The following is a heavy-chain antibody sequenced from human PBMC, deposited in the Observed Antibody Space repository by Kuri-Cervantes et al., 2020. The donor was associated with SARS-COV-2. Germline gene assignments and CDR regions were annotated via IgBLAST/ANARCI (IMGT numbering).Heavy chain of an antibody. J-gene: IGHJ3*02. CDR1: GFTFSSYA. V-gene: IGHV3-30-3*01. D-gene: IGHD2-15*01. Sequence: GGSLRLSCAASGFTFSSYAMHWVRQAPGKGLEWVAVISYDGSTKYYADSVKGRFTISRDNSKNTLYLQMNSLRAEDTAVYYCARDRVVEAFDIWGQGTMVTVSS. CDR2: ISYDGSTK. CDR3: ARDRVVEAFDI.